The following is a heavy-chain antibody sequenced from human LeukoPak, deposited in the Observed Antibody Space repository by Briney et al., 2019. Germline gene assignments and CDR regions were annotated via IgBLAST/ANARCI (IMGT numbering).Heavy chain of an antibody. Sequence: SETLSLTCAVYGGSFSGYYWSWIRQPPGKGLEWVGEINHSGSTNYNPSLKSRVTISVDTSKNQFSLKLSSVTAADTAVYYCATVGGQLLDYWGQGTLVTVSS. D-gene: IGHD5-24*01. CDR3: ATVGGQLLDY. CDR2: INHSGST. CDR1: GGSFSGYY. V-gene: IGHV4-34*01. J-gene: IGHJ4*02.